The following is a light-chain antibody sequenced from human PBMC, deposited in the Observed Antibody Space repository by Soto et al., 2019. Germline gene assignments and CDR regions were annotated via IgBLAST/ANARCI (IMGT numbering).Light chain of an antibody. V-gene: IGKV1-5*03. CDR1: QSIDNW. J-gene: IGKJ4*01. CDR2: KSS. CDR3: QQYDNYGLT. Sequence: DIQMTQSPSILSASVGDRVTITCRASQSIDNWLAWYQQRPGKAPKLLIYKSSILESGVPSRFSGSGSGTEFTLTISSLQPDDFATYYCQQYDNYGLTFGGGTQVEIK.